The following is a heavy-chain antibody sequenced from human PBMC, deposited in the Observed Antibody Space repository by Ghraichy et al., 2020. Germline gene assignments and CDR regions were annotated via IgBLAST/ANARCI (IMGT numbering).Heavy chain of an antibody. J-gene: IGHJ4*02. Sequence: GGSLRLSCAASGFSVSGNYMSWFRQTPGKGLEWVSVLYGLSNNTYYADSVKGRFTISRDNSKNTLFLQMNNLRPEDTAIYYCARDRRDVYNFWGQGTLVTVAS. V-gene: IGHV3-66*01. D-gene: IGHD5-24*01. CDR1: GFSVSGNY. CDR3: ARDRRDVYNF. CDR2: LYGLSNNT.